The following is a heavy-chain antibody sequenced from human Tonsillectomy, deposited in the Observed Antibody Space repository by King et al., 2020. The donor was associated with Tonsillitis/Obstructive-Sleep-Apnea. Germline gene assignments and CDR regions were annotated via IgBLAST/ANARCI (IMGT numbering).Heavy chain of an antibody. CDR2: ISSSGSTI. CDR1: GFTFSSYE. CDR3: ARGLGGSTSCYGY. Sequence: QLVQSGGGLVQPGGSLRLSCAASGFTFSSYEMNWVRQAPGKGLEWVSYISSSGSTIYYADSVKGRFTISRDNAKNSLYLQMNSLRAEDTAVYYCARGLGGSTSCYGYWGQGTLVTVSS. V-gene: IGHV3-48*03. D-gene: IGHD2-2*01. J-gene: IGHJ4*02.